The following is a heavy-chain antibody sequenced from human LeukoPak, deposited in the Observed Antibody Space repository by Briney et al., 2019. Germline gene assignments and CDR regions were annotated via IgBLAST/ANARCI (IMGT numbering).Heavy chain of an antibody. D-gene: IGHD3-10*01. CDR2: ISWDGGST. V-gene: IGHV3-43D*03. CDR3: AKDLGGSGSSELDY. Sequence: GGSLRLSCAASGFTFDDYAMHWVRQAPGKGLEWVSLISWDGGSTYYADSVKGRFTISRDNSKNSLYLQMNSLRAEDTALYYCAKDLGGSGSSELDYWGQGTLVTVSS. J-gene: IGHJ4*02. CDR1: GFTFDDYA.